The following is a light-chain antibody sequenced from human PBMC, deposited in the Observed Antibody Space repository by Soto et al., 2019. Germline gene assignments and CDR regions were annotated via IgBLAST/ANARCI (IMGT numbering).Light chain of an antibody. V-gene: IGKV1-6*01. CDR1: QGIRTE. CDR2: AAS. Sequence: ATLMTQSPSSLSASVGDRVTIACRASQGIRTELGWYQQKAGEAPKLLIYAASTLQSGVPPRFSGSGSGTDFTLTISSLQPEDFATYYCLQDYDYPRTFGQGTKVEMK. CDR3: LQDYDYPRT. J-gene: IGKJ1*01.